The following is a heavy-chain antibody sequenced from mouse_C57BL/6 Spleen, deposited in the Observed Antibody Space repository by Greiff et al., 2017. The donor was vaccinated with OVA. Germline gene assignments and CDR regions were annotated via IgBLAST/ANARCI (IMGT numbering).Heavy chain of an antibody. CDR2: IWWDDDK. Sequence: QVTLKVSGPGILQPSQTLSLTCSFSGFSLSTFGMGVGWLRQPSGQGLEWLAHIWWDDDKYYNPALKSRLTISKDTSKNQVFLKIANVDTADTATYDCARASYDYDGGYYFDYWGQGTTLTVSS. CDR3: ARASYDYDGGYYFDY. V-gene: IGHV8-8*01. CDR1: GFSLSTFGMG. D-gene: IGHD2-4*01. J-gene: IGHJ2*01.